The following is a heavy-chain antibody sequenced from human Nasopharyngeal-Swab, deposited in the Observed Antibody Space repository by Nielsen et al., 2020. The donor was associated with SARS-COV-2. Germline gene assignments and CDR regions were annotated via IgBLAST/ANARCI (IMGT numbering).Heavy chain of an antibody. CDR1: GFTFSNYA. J-gene: IGHJ6*02. CDR2: ISRSACGT. V-gene: IGHV3-23*01. CDR3: AKDHQEAWSDRVMDV. D-gene: IGHD3-3*01. Sequence: GSMRLSCAATGFTFSNYAMSWVRQAPGKGLEWVAAISRSACGTFYADSVKGRFTISRDNSNNILALQMSSLRAEDTAVYYCAKDHQEAWSDRVMDVWGQGTSVTVSS.